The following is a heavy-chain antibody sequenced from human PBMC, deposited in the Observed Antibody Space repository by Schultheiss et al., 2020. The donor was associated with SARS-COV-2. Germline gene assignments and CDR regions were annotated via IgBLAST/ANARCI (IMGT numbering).Heavy chain of an antibody. J-gene: IGHJ3*02. D-gene: IGHD3-22*01. Sequence: SQTLSLTCTVSGYSISSGYYWGWIRQPPGKGLEWIGSIYHSGSTYYNPSLKSRVTISVDTSKNQFSLKLSSVTAADTAVYYCAVDSSGYLDAFDIWGQGTM. V-gene: IGHV4-38-2*02. CDR3: AVDSSGYLDAFDI. CDR2: IYHSGST. CDR1: GYSISSGYY.